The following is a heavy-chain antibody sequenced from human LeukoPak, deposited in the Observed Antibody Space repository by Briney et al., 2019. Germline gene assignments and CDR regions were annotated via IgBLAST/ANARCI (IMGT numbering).Heavy chain of an antibody. CDR1: GGSISSYY. CDR2: IYYSGST. CDR3: ARADYDFWSGRPLGWFDP. V-gene: IGHV4-59*01. J-gene: IGHJ5*02. Sequence: PSETLSLTCTVSGGSISSYYWSWIRQPPGKGLEWIGYIYYSGSTNYNPSLKSRVTISVDTSKNQFSLKLSSVTAADTAVYYCARADYDFWSGRPLGWFDPWGQGTLVTVSS. D-gene: IGHD3-3*01.